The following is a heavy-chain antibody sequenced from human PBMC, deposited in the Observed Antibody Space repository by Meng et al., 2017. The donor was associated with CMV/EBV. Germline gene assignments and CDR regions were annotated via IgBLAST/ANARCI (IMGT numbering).Heavy chain of an antibody. V-gene: IGHV3-9*01. J-gene: IGHJ5*02. Sequence: GGSLRLSCAASGFTFDDYAMHWVRQAPGKGLEWVSGISWNSGSIGYADSVKGRFTISRDNAKNSLYLQMNSLRAEDTAVYYCARLGGDIVLMNAWGQGTLVTVSS. D-gene: IGHD2-8*01. CDR2: ISWNSGSI. CDR1: GFTFDDYA. CDR3: ARLGGDIVLMNA.